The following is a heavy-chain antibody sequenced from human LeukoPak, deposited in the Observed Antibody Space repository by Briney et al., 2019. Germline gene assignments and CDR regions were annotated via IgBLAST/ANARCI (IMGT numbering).Heavy chain of an antibody. Sequence: GGSLRLSCAASGFTFSSYWMSWVRQAPGKGLEWVANIKEDGSEKYYVDSVKGRFTISRDNAKNSLYLQMNSLRAEDTAVYYCARAYYDFWSGYYDYWGQGTLVTVSS. D-gene: IGHD3-3*01. V-gene: IGHV3-7*01. CDR3: ARAYYDFWSGYYDY. CDR2: IKEDGSEK. J-gene: IGHJ4*02. CDR1: GFTFSSYW.